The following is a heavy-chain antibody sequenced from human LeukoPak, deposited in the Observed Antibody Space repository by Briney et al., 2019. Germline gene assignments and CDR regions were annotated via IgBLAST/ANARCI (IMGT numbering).Heavy chain of an antibody. V-gene: IGHV3-48*03. CDR2: ISSGGNTI. Sequence: GGSLRLSCAASGFTFSSYEMNWVRQAPGKELEWVSYISSGGNTIYYADSVKGRFTISRDNAKNSLYLQMNSLRAEDTAVYYCAREGTAMVSFDYWGQGTLVTVSS. J-gene: IGHJ4*02. CDR3: AREGTAMVSFDY. CDR1: GFTFSSYE. D-gene: IGHD5-18*01.